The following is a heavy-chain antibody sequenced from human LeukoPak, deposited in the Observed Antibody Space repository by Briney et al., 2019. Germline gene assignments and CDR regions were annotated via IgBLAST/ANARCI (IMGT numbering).Heavy chain of an antibody. CDR1: GFTVSSNY. J-gene: IGHJ3*02. Sequence: GGSLRLSCAASGFTVSSNYMSWVRQAPGKGLEWVSVIYSGGSTYYADSVKGRFTISRDNSKNTLYLQMNSLRAEDTAVYYCAREAAAGTSIPLVYSSGWYGSHDAFDIWGQGTMVTVSS. CDR3: AREAAAGTSIPLVYSSGWYGSHDAFDI. V-gene: IGHV3-66*01. CDR2: IYSGGST. D-gene: IGHD6-19*01.